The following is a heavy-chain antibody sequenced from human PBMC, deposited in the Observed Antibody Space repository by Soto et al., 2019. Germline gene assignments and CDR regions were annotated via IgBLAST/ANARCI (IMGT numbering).Heavy chain of an antibody. CDR3: ARVWDWNYFDY. CDR2: IYDSGTT. J-gene: IGHJ4*02. Sequence: SETLSLTCSVSGDSMSTYYWTWIRQPPGKGLEWIGYIYDSGTTNYNPSLKSRVTISVDTSKNQFSLKLSSVTAADTAVYYCARVWDWNYFDYWGQGTLVTVSS. CDR1: GDSMSTYY. D-gene: IGHD1-1*01. V-gene: IGHV4-59*01.